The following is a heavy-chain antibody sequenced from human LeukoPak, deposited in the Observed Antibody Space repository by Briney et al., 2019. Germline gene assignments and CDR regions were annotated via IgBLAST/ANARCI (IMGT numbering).Heavy chain of an antibody. Sequence: GRSLRLSCAASGFTFSSYGIHWVRQAPGKGLDRVAVISYDGSNKYYEDSVKGRFTISRDHSKNTLYLQMNSLRAEDTAVYYCAKGYYWGNSTSFTPPFDYWGQGTLVTVSS. J-gene: IGHJ4*02. CDR3: AKGYYWGNSTSFTPPFDY. CDR1: GFTFSSYG. V-gene: IGHV3-30*18. D-gene: IGHD2-2*01. CDR2: ISYDGSNK.